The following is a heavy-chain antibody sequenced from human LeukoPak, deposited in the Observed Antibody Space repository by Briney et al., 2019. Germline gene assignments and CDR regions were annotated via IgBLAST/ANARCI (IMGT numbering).Heavy chain of an antibody. CDR3: ARGGYYYAPTGTGFDP. CDR1: GGSISSSSYY. J-gene: IGHJ5*02. D-gene: IGHD3-10*01. CDR2: IYYSGST. Sequence: SETLSLTCTVSGGSISSSSYYWGWIRQPPGKGLEWIGSIYYSGSTYYNPSLKSRVTISVDTSKNQFSLKLSSVTAADTAVYYCARGGYYYAPTGTGFDPWGQGTLVTVSS. V-gene: IGHV4-39*07.